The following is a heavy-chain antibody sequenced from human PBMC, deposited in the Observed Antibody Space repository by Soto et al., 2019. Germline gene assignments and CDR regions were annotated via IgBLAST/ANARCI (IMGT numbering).Heavy chain of an antibody. Sequence: GGSLRLSCAASGFTVSSNYMSWVRQVPGKGLEWVSVIYSGGSTYYADSVKGRFTISRDSPKNTLYLQMNNLRAEDTAVYYCAKDLSFPTVTTFGYWGQGTLVTVSS. CDR3: AKDLSFPTVTTFGY. V-gene: IGHV3-66*01. CDR2: IYSGGST. D-gene: IGHD4-17*01. CDR1: GFTVSSNY. J-gene: IGHJ4*02.